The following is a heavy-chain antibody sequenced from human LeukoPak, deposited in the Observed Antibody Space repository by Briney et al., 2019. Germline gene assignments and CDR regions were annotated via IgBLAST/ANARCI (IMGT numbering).Heavy chain of an antibody. V-gene: IGHV1-69*13. Sequence: ASVKVSCKASGYTFTSYGISWVRQAPGQGLEWMGGIIPIFGTANYAQKFQGRVTITADESTSTAYMELSSLRSEDTAVYYCARDEGNAFDIWGQGTMVTVSS. CDR2: IIPIFGTA. J-gene: IGHJ3*02. CDR3: ARDEGNAFDI. CDR1: GYTFTSYG.